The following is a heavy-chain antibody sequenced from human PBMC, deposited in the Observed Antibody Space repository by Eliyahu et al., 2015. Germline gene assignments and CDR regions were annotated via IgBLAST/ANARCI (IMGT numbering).Heavy chain of an antibody. V-gene: IGHV4-38-2*02. Sequence: QVQLQESGPGLVKPSETLSLTCTVSGYSXXXGYYWGXXRQPPGKGLEWIGSIYHSGSTYYXPSLKSRVTISVDTSKNQFSLKLSSVTAADTAVYYCARDIIGGSPFDYWGQGTLVTVSS. CDR1: GYSXXXGYY. D-gene: IGHD1-26*01. J-gene: IGHJ4*02. CDR2: IYHSGST. CDR3: ARDIIGGSPFDY.